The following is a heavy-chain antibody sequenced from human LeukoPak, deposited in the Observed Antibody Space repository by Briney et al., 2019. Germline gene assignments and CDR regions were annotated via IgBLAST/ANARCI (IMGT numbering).Heavy chain of an antibody. D-gene: IGHD6-19*01. CDR3: ASQAGFDPTY. V-gene: IGHV4-39*01. J-gene: IGHJ4*02. CDR1: GFTVSGHP. CDR2: IYYSGST. Sequence: PGGSLRLSCAASGFTVSGHPMSWVRQPPGKGLEWIGSIYYSGSTYYNPSLKSRVTISVDTSKNQFSLKLSSVTAADTAVYYCASQAGFDPTYWGQGTLVTVSS.